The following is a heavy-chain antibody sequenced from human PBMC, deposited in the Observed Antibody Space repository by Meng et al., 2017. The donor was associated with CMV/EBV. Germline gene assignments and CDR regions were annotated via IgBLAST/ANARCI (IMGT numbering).Heavy chain of an antibody. J-gene: IGHJ6*02. Sequence: ASVKVSCKASGYTFTSYDINWVRQATGQGLEWMGWMNPNSGNTGYAQKFQGRVTMTRNTSISTAYMELSSLRSEDTAVYYCARGRGRITIFGVVIIIGDYYYGMDVWGQGTMVTVSS. CDR2: MNPNSGNT. D-gene: IGHD3-3*01. CDR3: ARGRGRITIFGVVIIIGDYYYGMDV. V-gene: IGHV1-8*01. CDR1: GYTFTSYD.